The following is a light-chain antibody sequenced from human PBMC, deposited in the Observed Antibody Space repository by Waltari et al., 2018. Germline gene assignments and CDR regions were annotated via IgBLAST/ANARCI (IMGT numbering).Light chain of an antibody. CDR1: QSVLYSSNNKNY. CDR2: WAS. CDR3: QQYYSALRGT. V-gene: IGKV4-1*01. Sequence: DIVMTQSPDSLAVSLGERATINCKSSQSVLYSSNNKNYLAWYQPQPGQPPKLLIYWASTRESGVPDRFSGSGSGTDFTLTISSLQAEDVAVYYCQQYYSALRGTFGPGTKLEIK. J-gene: IGKJ2*01.